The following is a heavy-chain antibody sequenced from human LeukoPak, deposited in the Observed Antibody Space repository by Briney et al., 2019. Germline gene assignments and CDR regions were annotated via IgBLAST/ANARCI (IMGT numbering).Heavy chain of an antibody. D-gene: IGHD6-19*01. V-gene: IGHV5-51*01. CDR1: GFTFTKYW. CDR2: MYHGDSET. Sequence: GESLKISCKGSGFTFTKYWIGWVRQMPGKGLEWMGIMYHGDSETRYSPSFQGQVTISADKSISTVFLQWSSLKASDTAMYYCVRHEGSISGWPFNYWGQGTLVTVSS. CDR3: VRHEGSISGWPFNY. J-gene: IGHJ4*02.